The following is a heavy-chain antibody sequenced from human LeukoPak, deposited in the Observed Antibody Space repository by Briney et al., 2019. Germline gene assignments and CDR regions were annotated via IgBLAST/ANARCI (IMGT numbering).Heavy chain of an antibody. D-gene: IGHD3-16*02. V-gene: IGHV3-30*18. J-gene: IGHJ4*02. CDR2: ISYDGSNK. CDR3: AKDPGSYRYYFDY. Sequence: GGSLRLSCAVSGFRVSDYYMSWVRQAPGKGLEWVAVISYDGSNKYYADSVKGRFTISRDNSKNTLYLQMNSLRAGDTAVYYCAKDPGSYRYYFDYWGQGTLVTVSS. CDR1: GFRVSDYY.